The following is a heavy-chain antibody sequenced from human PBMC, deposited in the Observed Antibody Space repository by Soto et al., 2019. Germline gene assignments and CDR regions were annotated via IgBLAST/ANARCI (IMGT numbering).Heavy chain of an antibody. Sequence: SETLSLTCTVSGGSISSCDYYLSWIRQPPGKGLEWIGYILYSGTTNYNPSLESRLTISVDTSKNQFSLKLTSVTAADTAVYYCARNGALDYWGRGTLVTVSS. V-gene: IGHV4-30-4*01. D-gene: IGHD2-8*01. CDR1: GGSISSCDYY. J-gene: IGHJ4*02. CDR3: ARNGALDY. CDR2: ILYSGTT.